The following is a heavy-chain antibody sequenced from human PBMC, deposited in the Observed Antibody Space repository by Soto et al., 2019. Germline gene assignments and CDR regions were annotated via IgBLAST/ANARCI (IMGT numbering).Heavy chain of an antibody. V-gene: IGHV3-9*01. CDR1: GFTFNEYA. Sequence: EVQLEESGGGVVQPGGSLTLSCAASGFTFNEYAMHWVRQLPGRGLEWVSSLSWNTTDVRYADSVRGGFTISRDNAKNSLYLQMNSLRPEDTALYYCVGDSAFCSSASCHAYFYFYGMDVWGQGTTVTVSS. CDR2: LSWNTTDV. J-gene: IGHJ6*02. D-gene: IGHD2-2*01. CDR3: VGDSAFCSSASCHAYFYFYGMDV.